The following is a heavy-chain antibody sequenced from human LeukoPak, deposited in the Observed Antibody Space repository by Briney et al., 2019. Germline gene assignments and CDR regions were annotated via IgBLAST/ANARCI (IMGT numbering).Heavy chain of an antibody. CDR2: IYTSGST. D-gene: IGHD6-19*01. J-gene: IGHJ4*02. CDR3: ASSTGYSSGWYFDY. V-gene: IGHV4-4*07. Sequence: SETLSLTCTVSGGSISSYYWSWIRQPAGKGLEWIGRIYTSGSTSYNPSLKSRVTMSVDTSKNQFSLKLSSVTAADTAVYYCASSTGYSSGWYFDYWGQGTLVTVSS. CDR1: GGSISSYY.